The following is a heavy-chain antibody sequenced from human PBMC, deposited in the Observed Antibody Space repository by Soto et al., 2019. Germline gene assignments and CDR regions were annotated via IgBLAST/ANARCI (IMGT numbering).Heavy chain of an antibody. Sequence: SETLSLTCAVYGGSFSGYYWGWIRQPPGEGLEWIGEINHSGSTNYNPSLKSRVTISVDTSKNQFSLKLSSVTAADTAVYYCARGRYCSSTSCHRRSWFDPWGQGTLVTVSS. CDR1: GGSFSGYY. V-gene: IGHV4-34*01. D-gene: IGHD2-2*01. J-gene: IGHJ5*02. CDR3: ARGRYCSSTSCHRRSWFDP. CDR2: INHSGST.